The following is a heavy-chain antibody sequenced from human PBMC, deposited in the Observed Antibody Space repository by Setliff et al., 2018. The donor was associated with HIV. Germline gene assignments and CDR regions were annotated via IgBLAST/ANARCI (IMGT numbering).Heavy chain of an antibody. V-gene: IGHV4-39*01. D-gene: IGHD5-18*01. CDR3: ARLVLNYRLNPAMVP. J-gene: IGHJ5*02. CDR1: GGYINSSSYY. CDR2: IYYSGNT. Sequence: PSETLSLTCIVSGGYINSSSYYWAWISQPPGKGLDWIGSIYYSGNTYYHPSLKSRVTISVDTSKNQFSLKLSSVTAADTAVYYCARLVLNYRLNPAMVPWGQGTLVTVSS.